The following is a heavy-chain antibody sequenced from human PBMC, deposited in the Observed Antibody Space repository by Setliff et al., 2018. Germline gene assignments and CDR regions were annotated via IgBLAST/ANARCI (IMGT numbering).Heavy chain of an antibody. CDR1: GSTVTESS. D-gene: IGHD4-4*01. CDR2: FDPEDGER. CDR3: AGHSQFLFDY. V-gene: IGHV1-24*01. J-gene: IGHJ4*02. Sequence: GASVKVSCKVSGSTVTESSMHWVRQAPGKGLEWMGGFDPEDGERIYAQHFQGRLTMTEDTSTDTAYMELSSLRSEDTAVYYCAGHSQFLFDYWGQGTLVTVSS.